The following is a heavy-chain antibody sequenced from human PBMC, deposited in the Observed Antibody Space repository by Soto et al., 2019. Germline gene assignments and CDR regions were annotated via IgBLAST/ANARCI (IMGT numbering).Heavy chain of an antibody. J-gene: IGHJ6*03. D-gene: IGHD2-21*01. Sequence: SETLSLTCNVSGVIVSRGTYYWSWIRQPPGKGLEWIGYIYYSGSTNYNPSLKSRITISVDTSKNQFSLTLTSVTAADTATYYCARGGISHWAYFYYMDVWDRGTTVTVSS. CDR3: ARGGISHWAYFYYMDV. CDR1: GVIVSRGTYY. CDR2: IYYSGST. V-gene: IGHV4-61*01.